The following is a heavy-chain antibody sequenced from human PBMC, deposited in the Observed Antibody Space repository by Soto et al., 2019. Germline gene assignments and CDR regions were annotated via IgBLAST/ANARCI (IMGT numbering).Heavy chain of an antibody. CDR3: AKGPWGNYDFWSGYYMDY. Sequence: SGGSMRLSCAASGFTFSSYAMSWVRQATGKGLEWVSAISGSGGSTYYADSVKGRFTISRDNSKNTLYLQMNSLRAEDTAVYYCAKGPWGNYDFWSGYYMDYWGQGTLVTVSS. D-gene: IGHD3-3*01. V-gene: IGHV3-23*01. J-gene: IGHJ4*02. CDR2: ISGSGGST. CDR1: GFTFSSYA.